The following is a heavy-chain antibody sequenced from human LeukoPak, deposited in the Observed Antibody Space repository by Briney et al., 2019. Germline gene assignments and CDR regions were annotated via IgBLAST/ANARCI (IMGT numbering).Heavy chain of an antibody. CDR3: AKDRLGAAAAVFDY. D-gene: IGHD6-13*01. Sequence: VGSLRLSCAASGFTFSTYAMSWVRQAPGKGLEWVSGISGGANSAYYAGSAKGRFTISRDNSKNTLYLQMNSLRADDTAIYYCAKDRLGAAAAVFDYWGQGTLVTVSS. CDR2: ISGGANSA. J-gene: IGHJ4*02. CDR1: GFTFSTYA. V-gene: IGHV3-23*01.